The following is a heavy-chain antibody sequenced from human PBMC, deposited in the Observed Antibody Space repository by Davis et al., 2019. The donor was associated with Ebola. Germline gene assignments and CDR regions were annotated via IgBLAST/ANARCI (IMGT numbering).Heavy chain of an antibody. J-gene: IGHJ4*02. Sequence: GESLKISCAASGFTFSGSAMHWVRQASGKGLEWVGRIRSNANSYATAYAASVKGRFTISRDDSKNTAYLQMNSLKTEDTAVYYCTAVPAASVDYWGQGTLVTVS. CDR2: IRSNANSYAT. D-gene: IGHD2-2*01. CDR1: GFTFSGSA. V-gene: IGHV3-73*01. CDR3: TAVPAASVDY.